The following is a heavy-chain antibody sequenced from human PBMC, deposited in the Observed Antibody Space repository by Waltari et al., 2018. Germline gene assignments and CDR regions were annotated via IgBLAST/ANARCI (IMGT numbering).Heavy chain of an antibody. Sequence: QVQLQESGPSLLKPSETLSPICTVSGGSISGFYWSWVRQPPGKGLDWLGYFDYTGSTNFNPSLKSRVTMSVDTSKNQFSLKLSSVTAADTAFYYCARGGGGDWEWFDPWGQGTLVTVSS. D-gene: IGHD2-21*02. CDR1: GGSISGFY. CDR3: ARGGGGDWEWFDP. J-gene: IGHJ5*02. V-gene: IGHV4-59*01. CDR2: FDYTGST.